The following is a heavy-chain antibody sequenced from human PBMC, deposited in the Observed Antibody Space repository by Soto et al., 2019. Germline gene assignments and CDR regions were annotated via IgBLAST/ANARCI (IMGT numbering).Heavy chain of an antibody. V-gene: IGHV1-46*01. Sequence: AAVKVSCKASGYTFTSYYMHWVRQAPGQGLEWMGIINPSGGSTSYAQKLQGRVTMTRDTSTSTVYMELSSLRSEDTAVYYCARDRGGKVDYWGQGTLVTVSS. D-gene: IGHD2-15*01. J-gene: IGHJ4*02. CDR2: INPSGGST. CDR1: GYTFTSYY. CDR3: ARDRGGKVDY.